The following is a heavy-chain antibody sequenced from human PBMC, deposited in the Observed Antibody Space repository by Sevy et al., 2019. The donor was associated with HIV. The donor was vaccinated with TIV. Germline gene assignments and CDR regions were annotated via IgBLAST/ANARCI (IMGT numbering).Heavy chain of an antibody. CDR1: GFSFGSYW. CDR3: ARDSKGGLDV. V-gene: IGHV3-7*01. D-gene: IGHD4-4*01. CDR2: IKLDGDEK. Sequence: GGSLRLSCTASGFSFGSYWMTWVRQAPGMGLEWVANIKLDGDEKYYVESLKGRFTISRDNVKNSLYLQMNNLRAEDTAVYYCARDSKGGLDVWGQGTTVTVSS. J-gene: IGHJ6*02.